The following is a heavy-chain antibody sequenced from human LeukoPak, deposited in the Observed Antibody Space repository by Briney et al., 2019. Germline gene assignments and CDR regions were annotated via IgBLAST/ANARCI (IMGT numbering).Heavy chain of an antibody. Sequence: ASVKVSCKASGYTFTSYYMHWVRQAPGQGLEWMGIITTSGGSTNYAQNFQGRVTMTRDTSTSTVYMELTSLGSEDTAVYYCARVRTIAAVGPDFDYWGQGTLVAVSS. J-gene: IGHJ4*02. D-gene: IGHD6-13*01. V-gene: IGHV1-46*01. CDR3: ARVRTIAAVGPDFDY. CDR2: ITTSGGST. CDR1: GYTFTSYY.